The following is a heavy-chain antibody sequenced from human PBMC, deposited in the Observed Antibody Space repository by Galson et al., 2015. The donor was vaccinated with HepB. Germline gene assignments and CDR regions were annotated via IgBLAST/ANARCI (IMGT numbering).Heavy chain of an antibody. CDR1: GDSVSSNSAA. CDR2: TYYRSKGYL. CDR3: ARAAIIVVLGSSYYGMDV. J-gene: IGHJ6*02. V-gene: IGHV6-1*01. Sequence: CAISGDSVSSNSAAWNWIRQSPSRGLEWLGRTYYRSKGYLDYAISVKSRITINPDTSKNQFSLQLNSVTPEDTAVYYCARAAIIVVLGSSYYGMDVWGQGTTVTVSS. D-gene: IGHD2-15*01.